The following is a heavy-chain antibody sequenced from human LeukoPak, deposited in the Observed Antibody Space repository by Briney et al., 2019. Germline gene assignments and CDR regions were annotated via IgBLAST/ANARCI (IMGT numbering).Heavy chain of an antibody. CDR2: FDPEDGET. Sequence: ASVKVSCEVSGYTLTDLSMHWVRQAPGKGLEWMGGFDPEDGETIYAQNFQGRVTMTRDTSKSTVYMELGSLRSEDTAVYYCVRAYNREAVTGPTNAPFDYWGQGTLVSVSS. D-gene: IGHD6-19*01. CDR1: GYTLTDLS. J-gene: IGHJ4*02. CDR3: VRAYNREAVTGPTNAPFDY. V-gene: IGHV1-24*01.